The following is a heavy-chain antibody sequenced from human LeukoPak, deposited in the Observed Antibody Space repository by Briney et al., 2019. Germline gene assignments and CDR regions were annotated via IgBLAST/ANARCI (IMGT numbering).Heavy chain of an antibody. CDR1: GFTFSNYW. D-gene: IGHD3-22*01. CDR3: ARSGYYDSLGPYYFDY. J-gene: IGHJ4*02. CDR2: IKQDGSEK. Sequence: GGSLRLSCAASGFTFSNYWMSWVRQAPGKGLEWVANIKQDGSEKYYVDSVKGRFTISRDNAKNSLYLQMNSLRAEDTAVYYCARSGYYDSLGPYYFDYWGQGTLVTVSS. V-gene: IGHV3-7*03.